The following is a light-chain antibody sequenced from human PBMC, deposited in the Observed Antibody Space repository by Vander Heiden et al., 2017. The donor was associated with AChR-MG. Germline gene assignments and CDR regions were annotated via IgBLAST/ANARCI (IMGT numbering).Light chain of an antibody. CDR3: AAWDDSLNGVV. J-gene: IGLJ2*01. CDR1: NSNIGSNT. V-gene: IGLV1-44*01. Sequence: SVLTEPPSASGTPGQRVTISCSGSNSNIGSNTVNRYQQLPGPAPNLLIYSNNQRPSGVPDRFSGSKSGTSASLAISGLQSEDEADYYCAAWDDSLNGVVFGGGTKLTVL. CDR2: SNN.